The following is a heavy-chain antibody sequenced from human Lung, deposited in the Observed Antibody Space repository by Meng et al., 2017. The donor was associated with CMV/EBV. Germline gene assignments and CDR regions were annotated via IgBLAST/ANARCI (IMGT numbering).Heavy chain of an antibody. Sequence: SETLSLXCAVYGGSFSGYYWTWFRQPPGKGLEWIGEINHSGITNYNPSLKSPVTISVDTSKNQFSLKVSSVTAADTAVYYCARGNRGLDEVVRGGYYYYGLAVWGQGTXVTVSS. CDR2: INHSGIT. D-gene: IGHD3/OR15-3a*01. CDR1: GGSFSGYY. V-gene: IGHV4-34*01. CDR3: ARGNRGLDEVVRGGYYYYGLAV. J-gene: IGHJ6*02.